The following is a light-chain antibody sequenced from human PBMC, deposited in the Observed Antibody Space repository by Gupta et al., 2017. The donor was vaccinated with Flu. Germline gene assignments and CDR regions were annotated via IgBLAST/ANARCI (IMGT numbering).Light chain of an antibody. Sequence: DIQMTQSPSSLSASVGDRVTITCRASQSISSYLNWYQQKPVKAPKLLIYAASSLQSGVPSTLSGSGSGTDFTLTIIRLQPEDIATYYCQQSDSTPRSFGQGTKLEMK. CDR3: QQSDSTPRS. V-gene: IGKV1-39*01. CDR1: QSISSY. J-gene: IGKJ2*03. CDR2: AAS.